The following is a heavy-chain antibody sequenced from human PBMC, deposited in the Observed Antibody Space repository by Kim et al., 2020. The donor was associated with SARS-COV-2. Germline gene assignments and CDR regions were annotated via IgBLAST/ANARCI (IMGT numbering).Heavy chain of an antibody. CDR3: AKEDDGPHSKYGVFYYGMDV. D-gene: IGHD4-4*01. V-gene: IGHV3-30*18. CDR1: GFNLSTNG. J-gene: IGHJ6*02. CDR2: ISYDGSKK. Sequence: GGSLRLSCAASGFNLSTNGMHWVRQAPGKGLEWVAVISYDGSKKYYADSVEGRLTISRDNAKNTVYLLLNSLRGEDTAVYFCAKEDDGPHSKYGVFYYGMDVWGQGTTVTVSS.